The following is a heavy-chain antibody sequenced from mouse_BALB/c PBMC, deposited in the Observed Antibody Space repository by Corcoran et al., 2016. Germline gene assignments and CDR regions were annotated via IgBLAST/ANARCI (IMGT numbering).Heavy chain of an antibody. D-gene: IGHD2-3*01. CDR2: INPGSGGT. J-gene: IGHJ2*01. Sequence: QVQLQQSGAELVRPGTSVKVSCKASGYAFTNYLIEWVKQRPGQGLEWIGVINPGSGGTNYNEKFKGKATLTADKSSSTAYMQLSSLTSDDSAVYFCARSDEIRDYVGYWGQGTTLTVSS. V-gene: IGHV1-54*01. CDR3: ARSDEIRDYVGY. CDR1: GYAFTNYL.